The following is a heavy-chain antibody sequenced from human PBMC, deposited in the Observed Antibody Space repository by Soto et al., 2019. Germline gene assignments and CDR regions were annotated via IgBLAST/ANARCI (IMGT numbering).Heavy chain of an antibody. CDR3: ARDDVVVTDIQIHDAFDI. CDR1: GFTFSSYS. Sequence: PGGSLRLSCAASGFTFSSYSMNWVRQAPGKGLEWVSYISSSSSTIYYADSVRGRFTISRDNAKNSLYLQMNSLRDEDTAVYYCARDDVVVTDIQIHDAFDIWGQGTMVTVSS. V-gene: IGHV3-48*02. D-gene: IGHD2-21*02. J-gene: IGHJ3*02. CDR2: ISSSSSTI.